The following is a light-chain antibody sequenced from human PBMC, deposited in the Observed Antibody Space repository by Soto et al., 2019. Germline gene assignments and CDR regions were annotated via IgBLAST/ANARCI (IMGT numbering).Light chain of an antibody. CDR1: QSVSSSY. J-gene: IGKJ2*01. CDR3: QQYGSSSYT. CDR2: GAS. V-gene: IGKV3-20*01. Sequence: EIVLTQSPGTLSLSPGERATLSCRASQSVSSSYLAWYQQKPGQAPRLLIYGASRRATGIPDRFSGSGSGTDFTLTIGGLEPEDYAIYYCQQYGSSSYTFGQGTKLEIE.